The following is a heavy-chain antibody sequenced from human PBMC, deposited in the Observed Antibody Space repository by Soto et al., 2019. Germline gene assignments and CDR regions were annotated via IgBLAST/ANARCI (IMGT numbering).Heavy chain of an antibody. D-gene: IGHD6-19*01. V-gene: IGHV3-30-3*01. CDR3: ARDGGAVAGFDY. CDR2: ISYDGSNK. J-gene: IGHJ4*02. Sequence: VQLVESGGGVVQPGRSLRLSCAASGFTFSSYAMHWVRQAPGKGLEWVAVISYDGSNKYYADSVKGRFTISRDNSKNTLYLQMNSLRAEDTAVYYCARDGGAVAGFDYWGQGTLVTVSS. CDR1: GFTFSSYA.